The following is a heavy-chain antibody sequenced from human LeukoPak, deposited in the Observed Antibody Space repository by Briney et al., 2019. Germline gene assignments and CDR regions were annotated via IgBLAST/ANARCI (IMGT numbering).Heavy chain of an antibody. Sequence: PSETLSLTCTVSGGSISSYYWSWIRQPPGKGLGWMGYIYYSGSTNYNPSLKSRVTISVDTSKNQFSLKLSSVTAADTAVYYCARGGLFDFDYWGQGTLVTVSS. CDR2: IYYSGST. CDR1: GGSISSYY. V-gene: IGHV4-59*01. D-gene: IGHD2-21*01. CDR3: ARGGLFDFDY. J-gene: IGHJ4*02.